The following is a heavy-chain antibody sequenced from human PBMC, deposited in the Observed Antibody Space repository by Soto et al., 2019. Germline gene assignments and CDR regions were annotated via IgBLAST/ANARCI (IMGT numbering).Heavy chain of an antibody. D-gene: IGHD6-6*01. J-gene: IGHJ3*02. CDR3: ARGVATRPVFAFDI. CDR2: IYWSGDE. V-gene: IGHV2-5*01. CDR1: GFSLTTSGVG. Sequence: QYTLMESGPTLVKPTQTLTLTCSFSGFSLTTSGVGVGWIRHPPGKALEWLAHIYWSGDEHYRPSLKSRLSITKDASKNQVVLTMTNMDPVDTATYYCARGVATRPVFAFDIWGQGTMVTVSS.